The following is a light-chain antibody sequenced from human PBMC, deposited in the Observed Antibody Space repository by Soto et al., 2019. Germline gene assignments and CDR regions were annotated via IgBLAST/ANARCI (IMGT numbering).Light chain of an antibody. CDR3: HQFDSLPYT. Sequence: DIQMTQSPSSLSASIGDRVTITCQASQDISNFLNWYQQKPGKAPRLLIYYASNLEAGVPSRFSGRGSVTDFTLTISSRQPEDFATYFCHQFDSLPYTFGRGTRLDFK. J-gene: IGKJ2*01. CDR2: YAS. CDR1: QDISNF. V-gene: IGKV1-33*01.